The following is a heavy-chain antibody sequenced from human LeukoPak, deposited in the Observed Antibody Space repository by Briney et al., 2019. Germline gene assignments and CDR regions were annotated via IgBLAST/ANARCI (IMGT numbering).Heavy chain of an antibody. CDR2: VNWDGRST. V-gene: IGHV3-20*04. D-gene: IGHD1-1*01. CDR3: ARVAGSNNWYFGY. CDR1: GFTFDDYG. Sequence: PGGSLRLSCAASGFTFDDYGMSWVRQVPGKGLEWVSGVNWDGRSTGYADSVKGRFTISRDNAKNSLYLQMNSLRVEDTALYYCARVAGSNNWYFGYWGQGTLVIVSS. J-gene: IGHJ4*02.